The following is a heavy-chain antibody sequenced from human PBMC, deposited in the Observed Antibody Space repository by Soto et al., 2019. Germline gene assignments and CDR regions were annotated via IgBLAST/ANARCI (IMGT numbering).Heavy chain of an antibody. CDR3: AKSANNWYPVFDY. CDR2: IVVGSGNT. CDR1: GFTFTSSA. J-gene: IGHJ4*02. D-gene: IGHD1-20*01. V-gene: IGHV1-58*01. Sequence: ASVKVSCKASGFTFTSSAVQWVRQARGQRLEWIGWIVVGSGNTNYAQKFQERVTITRDMSTSTAYMELSSLRAEDTAFYYCAKSANNWYPVFDYWGQGILVTVSS.